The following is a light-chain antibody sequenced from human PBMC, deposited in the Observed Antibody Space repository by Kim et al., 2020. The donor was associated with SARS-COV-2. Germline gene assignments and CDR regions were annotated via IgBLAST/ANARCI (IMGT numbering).Light chain of an antibody. CDR1: SSDVGGYNY. V-gene: IGLV2-14*03. CDR2: DVS. J-gene: IGLJ1*01. CDR3: SSYTSSSTYV. Sequence: GQSMSISCTGTSSDVGGYNYVSWYQQHPGNAPKLMIYDVSNRPSGVSNRFSGSKSGNTASLTISGLQAEDEADYYCSSYTSSSTYVFGTGTKVTVL.